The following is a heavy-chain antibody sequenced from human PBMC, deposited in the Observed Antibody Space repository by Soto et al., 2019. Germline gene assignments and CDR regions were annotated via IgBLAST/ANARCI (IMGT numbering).Heavy chain of an antibody. D-gene: IGHD3-16*02. Sequence: QVQLVESGGGVVQPGRSLRLSCAASGFTFSSYGMHWVRQAPGKGLEWVAVISYDGSNKYYADSVKGRFTISRDNSKHTLYLQMNRLRAEDTAVYYCAKSYYDYGWGSYRDAFDIWGQGTMVTVSS. V-gene: IGHV3-30*18. CDR3: AKSYYDYGWGSYRDAFDI. CDR2: ISYDGSNK. J-gene: IGHJ3*02. CDR1: GFTFSSYG.